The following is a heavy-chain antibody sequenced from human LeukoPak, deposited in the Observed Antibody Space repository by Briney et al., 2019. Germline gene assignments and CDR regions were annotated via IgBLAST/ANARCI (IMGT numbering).Heavy chain of an antibody. CDR3: ARDTDYYGSGRHGYFDH. Sequence: GGSLRLSCAASGLTISNNFMGWVRQAPGKGLEWVSLIYSGGTTYSADSVKGRFTISRDNSKNTLHLQMNSLRAEDTAVYYCARDTDYYGSGRHGYFDHWGQGTLVTVSS. CDR2: IYSGGTT. D-gene: IGHD3-10*01. V-gene: IGHV3-66*01. J-gene: IGHJ1*01. CDR1: GLTISNNF.